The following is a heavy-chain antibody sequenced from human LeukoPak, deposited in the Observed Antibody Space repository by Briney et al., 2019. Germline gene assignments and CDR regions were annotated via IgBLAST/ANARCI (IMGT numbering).Heavy chain of an antibody. CDR3: AKDAGPITIFGVVTSNFFDY. Sequence: PGGSLRLSCAASGFTFSSYAMSWVRQAPGKGLEWVSAISGSGGSTYYADSVKGRFTISRDNSKNTLYLQMNSLRAEDTAVYYCAKDAGPITIFGVVTSNFFDYWGQGTLVTVSS. CDR1: GFTFSSYA. J-gene: IGHJ4*02. V-gene: IGHV3-23*01. CDR2: ISGSGGST. D-gene: IGHD3-3*01.